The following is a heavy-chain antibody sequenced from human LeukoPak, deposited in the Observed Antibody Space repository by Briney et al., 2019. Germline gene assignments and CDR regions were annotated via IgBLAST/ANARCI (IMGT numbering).Heavy chain of an antibody. D-gene: IGHD6-13*01. Sequence: SVKVSCKASGGTFSSYAISWVRQAPEQGLEWMGRIIPIFGTANYAQKFQGRVTITTDESTSTAYMELSSLRSEDTAVYYCARPIAAAGNDAFDIWGQGTMVTVSS. V-gene: IGHV1-69*05. J-gene: IGHJ3*02. CDR1: GGTFSSYA. CDR3: ARPIAAAGNDAFDI. CDR2: IIPIFGTA.